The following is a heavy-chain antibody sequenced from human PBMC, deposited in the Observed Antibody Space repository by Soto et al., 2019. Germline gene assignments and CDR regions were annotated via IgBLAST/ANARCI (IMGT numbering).Heavy chain of an antibody. CDR2: ISAYNGNT. CDR3: ARDPGGVTMIVVVISYGMDV. Sequence: ASVKVSCKASGGTFSSYAISWVRQAPGQGLEWMGWISAYNGNTNYAQKLQGRVTMTTDTSTSTAYMELSSLRSDDTAVYYCARDPGGVTMIVVVISYGMDVWGQGTTVTVSS. J-gene: IGHJ6*02. V-gene: IGHV1-18*01. CDR1: GGTFSSYA. D-gene: IGHD3-22*01.